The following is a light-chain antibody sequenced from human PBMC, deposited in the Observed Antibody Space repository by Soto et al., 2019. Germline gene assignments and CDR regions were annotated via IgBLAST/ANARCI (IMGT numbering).Light chain of an antibody. CDR3: QKYNSAPWT. CDR2: AAS. J-gene: IGKJ1*01. Sequence: DIQMTQSPSSLSASVGDRVTITCGASLGISNFLAWYQQKPGKVPKLLIYAASTLQSGVPSRFSGTGSGTDFTLTISSLQPEDVATYYCQKYNSAPWTFGQGTKVEIK. V-gene: IGKV1-27*01. CDR1: LGISNF.